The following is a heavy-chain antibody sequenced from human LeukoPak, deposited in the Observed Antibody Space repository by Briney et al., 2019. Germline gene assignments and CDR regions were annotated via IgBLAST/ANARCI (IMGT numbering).Heavy chain of an antibody. Sequence: GGSLRLSCAASGFTFSSYAMSWVRQAPGKGLEWVSVIYSGGSTYYADSVKGRCTISRDNSKNTLYLQMNSLRAEDTAVYYCARVQPGYNRGWYAFDIWGQGTMVTVSS. J-gene: IGHJ3*02. D-gene: IGHD6-19*01. CDR2: IYSGGST. CDR3: ARVQPGYNRGWYAFDI. V-gene: IGHV3-53*01. CDR1: GFTFSSYA.